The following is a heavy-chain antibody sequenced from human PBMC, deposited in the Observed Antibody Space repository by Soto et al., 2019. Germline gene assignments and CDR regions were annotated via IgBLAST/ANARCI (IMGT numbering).Heavy chain of an antibody. D-gene: IGHD3-10*01. CDR1: GGSISSSSYY. CDR3: ARHLWFGEFYYFDY. V-gene: IGHV4-39*01. J-gene: IGHJ4*02. CDR2: IYYSGST. Sequence: SETLSLTCTVSGGSISSSSYYWGWILHPPGKGLEWIGSIYYSGSTYYNPSLKSRVTISVDTSKNQFSLKLSSVTAADTAVYYCARHLWFGEFYYFDYWGQGTLVTVSS.